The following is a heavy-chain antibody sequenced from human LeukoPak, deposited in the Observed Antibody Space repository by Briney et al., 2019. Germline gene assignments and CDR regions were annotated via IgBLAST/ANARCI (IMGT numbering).Heavy chain of an antibody. J-gene: IGHJ6*03. CDR1: GHSDSRNSAA. V-gene: IGHV6-1*01. CDR3: ARGTLYSSSWYDYMDV. D-gene: IGHD6-13*01. Sequence: KISQTVSLTCAISGHSDSRNSAAWNWIRQTPSRGLEWLGRTYYRSKWYNDYAVSVKSRITINPDTSKNQFSLQLNSVTPEDTAVYYCARGTLYSSSWYDYMDVWGKGTTVTVSS. CDR2: TYYRSKWYN.